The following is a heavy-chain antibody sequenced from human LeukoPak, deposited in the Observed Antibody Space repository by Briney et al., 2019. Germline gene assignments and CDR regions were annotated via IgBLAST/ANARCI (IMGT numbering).Heavy chain of an antibody. CDR3: ARVRDDYGDYDAFDI. J-gene: IGHJ3*02. Sequence: PSETLSLTCAVYGGSFSGYYWSWIRQPPGKGLEWIGEINHSGSTNYNPSLKSRVTISVDTSKNQFSLKLSSVTAADTAVYYCARVRDDYGDYDAFDIWGQETMVTVSS. CDR1: GGSFSGYY. V-gene: IGHV4-34*01. D-gene: IGHD4-17*01. CDR2: INHSGST.